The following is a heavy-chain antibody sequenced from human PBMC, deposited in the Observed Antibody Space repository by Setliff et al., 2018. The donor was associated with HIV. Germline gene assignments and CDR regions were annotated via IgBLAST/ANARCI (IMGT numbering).Heavy chain of an antibody. D-gene: IGHD2-2*01. CDR3: ARVSSTSCYGGPCRRTPRDYYYYYYMDV. V-gene: IGHV4-4*09. CDR2: IYTSGST. J-gene: IGHJ6*03. Sequence: SETLSLTCTVSGGSISSYYWSWIRQPPGKGLEWIGYIYTSGSTNYNPSLKSRVTISVDTSKNQFSLKLSSVTAADTAVYYCARVSSTSCYGGPCRRTPRDYYYYYYMDVWGKGTTVTVSS. CDR1: GGSISSYY.